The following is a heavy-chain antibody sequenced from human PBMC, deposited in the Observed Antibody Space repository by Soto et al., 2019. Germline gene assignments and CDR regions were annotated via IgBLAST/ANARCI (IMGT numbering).Heavy chain of an antibody. V-gene: IGHV1-18*01. CDR3: AREAAVMAAAGPDY. J-gene: IGHJ4*02. D-gene: IGHD6-13*01. CDR1: GYTFSTYG. CDR2: ISAYNGDTEA. Sequence: QVQLVQSGAEVKKPGASVKVSCKASGYTFSTYGISWVRQAPGQGLAWMGWISAYNGDTEANYAQKFQGRVTMTTDTSTSAANMELSNLRTDDTAVYECAREAAVMAAAGPDYWGQGTLVTVSS.